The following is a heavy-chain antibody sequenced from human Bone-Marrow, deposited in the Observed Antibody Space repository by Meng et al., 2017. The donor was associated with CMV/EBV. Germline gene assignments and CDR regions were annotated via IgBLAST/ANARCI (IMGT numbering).Heavy chain of an antibody. V-gene: IGHV1-18*01. Sequence: ASVKVSCKASGGTFSDYAITWVRQAPGQGLEWMGWISAYNGNTNYAQKLQGRVTMTTDTSTSTAYMELRSLRSDDTAVYYCARDCGSSSPEYSSGWYRGRGAFDIWGQGTMVTVSS. D-gene: IGHD6-19*01. J-gene: IGHJ3*02. CDR2: ISAYNGNT. CDR1: GGTFSDYA. CDR3: ARDCGSSSPEYSSGWYRGRGAFDI.